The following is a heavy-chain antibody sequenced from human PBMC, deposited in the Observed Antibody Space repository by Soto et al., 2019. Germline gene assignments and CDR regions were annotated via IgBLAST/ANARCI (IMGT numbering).Heavy chain of an antibody. CDR3: ARRSSGSIDY. Sequence: QLQLQESGPGLVKPSETLSLTCTVSGGSISSSSYYWGWIRQPPGKGLEWIGSIYYSGSTYYNPSLKSRVTISVDTSKNQFALKLSSVTAADTAVYYCARRSSGSIDYWGQGTLVTVSS. V-gene: IGHV4-39*01. J-gene: IGHJ4*02. CDR1: GGSISSSSYY. D-gene: IGHD6-19*01. CDR2: IYYSGST.